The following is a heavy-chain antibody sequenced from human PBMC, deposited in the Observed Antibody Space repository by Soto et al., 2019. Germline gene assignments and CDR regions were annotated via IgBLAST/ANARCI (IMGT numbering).Heavy chain of an antibody. V-gene: IGHV1-18*01. J-gene: IGHJ1*01. Sequence: ASVKVSCKASGYTFTSYAMHWVRQAPGQRLEWMEWISAYNGDTNYAQRLQGRVTMTTDISTSTAYMELRSLRSDDTAVYYCARDLGYCSAGSCYPEYFHHWGQGTLVTVSS. CDR2: ISAYNGDT. CDR3: ARDLGYCSAGSCYPEYFHH. CDR1: GYTFTSYA. D-gene: IGHD2-15*01.